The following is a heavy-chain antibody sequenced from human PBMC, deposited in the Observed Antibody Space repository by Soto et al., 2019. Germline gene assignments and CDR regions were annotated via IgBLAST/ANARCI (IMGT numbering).Heavy chain of an antibody. D-gene: IGHD6-13*01. Sequence: EVQLVESGGGLILPGGSLRLSCAASGVTVSNNYMRWVRQAPGKGLEWVSLIYSGGDTHYADSVKGRFTISRDSSKNTVYLQMNSLRAEDTAVYYCARDPPGIAACGAGAWGQGTLVTVSS. CDR1: GVTVSNNY. V-gene: IGHV3-53*01. CDR3: ARDPPGIAACGAGA. J-gene: IGHJ5*02. CDR2: IYSGGDT.